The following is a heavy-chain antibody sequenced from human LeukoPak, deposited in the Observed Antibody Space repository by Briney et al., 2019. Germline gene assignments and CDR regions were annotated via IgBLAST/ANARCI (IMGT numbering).Heavy chain of an antibody. V-gene: IGHV4-38-2*01. CDR2: IYHSGST. D-gene: IGHD4-11*01. CDR3: ARRYSNYFFDY. CDR1: GYSITSGYY. J-gene: IGHJ4*02. Sequence: SETLSLTCAVSGYSITSGYYWAWIRQPPGKGLEWIGNIYHSGSTYYNASLKSRVTISVDTSKNQFSLKLSSATAAGTAVYYCARRYSNYFFDYWGQGTLVTVSS.